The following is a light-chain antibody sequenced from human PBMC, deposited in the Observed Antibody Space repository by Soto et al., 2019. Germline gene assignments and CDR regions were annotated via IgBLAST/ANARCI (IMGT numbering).Light chain of an antibody. CDR1: SSDVGAYNY. CDR3: SSYTTSSTAV. Sequence: QSALTQPASVSGSPGQSITISCTGTSSDVGAYNYVSWYQQHPGKVPKLMIYDVSNRPSGVSNRFSGSKSGNTASLTISGLQADDEADYYCSSYTTSSTAVFGGGTKLTVL. J-gene: IGLJ2*01. CDR2: DVS. V-gene: IGLV2-14*01.